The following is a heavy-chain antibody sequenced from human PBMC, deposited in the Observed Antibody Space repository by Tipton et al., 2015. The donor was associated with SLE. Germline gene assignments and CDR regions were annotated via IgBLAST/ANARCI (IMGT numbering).Heavy chain of an antibody. D-gene: IGHD6-13*01. Sequence: LRLSCTVSGGSISSSSYYWGWIRQPPGKGLEWIGSIYYSGSTYYTPSIKSRVSISVDTSKNQFSLRLNSVTAADTAVFYCARHGWQQLDRDGFDFWGQGTLVTVSS. CDR2: IYYSGST. V-gene: IGHV4-39*01. J-gene: IGHJ4*02. CDR3: ARHGWQQLDRDGFDF. CDR1: GGSISSSSYY.